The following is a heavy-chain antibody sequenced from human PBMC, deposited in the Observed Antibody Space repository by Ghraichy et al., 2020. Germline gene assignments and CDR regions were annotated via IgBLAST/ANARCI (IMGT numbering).Heavy chain of an antibody. J-gene: IGHJ4*02. Sequence: SQTPLTCAVHGGSFSGSDWSWIRQSPGRGLEWIGEVNENGGTNFNPSLEGRATISVDTSSIQFSLNLESVTAADTAIYYCARGPTARAAAGTFDSWGQGILVTVSS. CDR3: ARGPTARAAAGTFDS. D-gene: IGHD6-13*01. CDR2: VNENGGT. CDR1: GGSFSGSD. V-gene: IGHV4-34*01.